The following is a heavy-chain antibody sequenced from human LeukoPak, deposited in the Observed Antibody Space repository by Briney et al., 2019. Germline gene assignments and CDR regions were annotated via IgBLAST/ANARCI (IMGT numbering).Heavy chain of an antibody. Sequence: PSETLSLTCTVSGGSISSYYWSWLRQPPGKGLEWIGYIYYSGSTNYNPSLKSRVTISVDTSKNQFSLKLSSVTAADTAVYYCARDPRIGYSDYWGQGTLVTVSS. CDR2: IYYSGST. CDR3: ARDPRIGYSDY. CDR1: GGSISSYY. D-gene: IGHD2-21*01. J-gene: IGHJ4*02. V-gene: IGHV4-59*01.